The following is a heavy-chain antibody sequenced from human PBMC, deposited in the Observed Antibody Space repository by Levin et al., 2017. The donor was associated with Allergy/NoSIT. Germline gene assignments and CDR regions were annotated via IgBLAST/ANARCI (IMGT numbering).Heavy chain of an antibody. Sequence: PGGSLRLSCAAAGFAYSNYGMQWVRQAPGKGLEWVAGISYDGTNKYYADSVKGRFTISRDNSKNTLSLQMDSLRAEDTAVYYCAKEGLSWFGEFPKFYFDYWGQGTLVTVSS. CDR3: AKEGLSWFGEFPKFYFDY. D-gene: IGHD3-10*01. J-gene: IGHJ4*02. V-gene: IGHV3-30*18. CDR1: GFAYSNYG. CDR2: ISYDGTNK.